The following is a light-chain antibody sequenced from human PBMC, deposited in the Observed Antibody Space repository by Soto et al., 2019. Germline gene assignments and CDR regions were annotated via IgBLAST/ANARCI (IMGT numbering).Light chain of an antibody. V-gene: IGLV1-44*01. CDR1: TSKIGSNT. CDR3: RAWDDTLNGWV. J-gene: IGLJ3*02. CDR2: SNN. Sequence: VVTQPPSASGTPGQTVTISCSGGTSKIGSNTINWYQHLPGMAPKLLIYSNNQRPSGVPDRFSGSKSGTSASLAISRLQSEDEADFYCRAWDDTLNGWVFGGGTKLTVL.